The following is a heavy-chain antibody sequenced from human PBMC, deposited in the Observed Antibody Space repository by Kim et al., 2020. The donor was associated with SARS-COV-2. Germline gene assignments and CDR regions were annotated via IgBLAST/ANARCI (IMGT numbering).Heavy chain of an antibody. J-gene: IGHJ6*02. CDR1: GGSISSSSYY. CDR2: IYYSGST. D-gene: IGHD2-15*01. V-gene: IGHV4-39*01. Sequence: SETLSLTCTVSGGSISSSSYYWGWIRQPPGKGLEWIGSIYYSGSTYYNPSLKSRVTISVDTSKNQFSLKLSSVTAADTAVYYCVSFQDLDVWGQGTTVTVSS. CDR3: VSFQDLDV.